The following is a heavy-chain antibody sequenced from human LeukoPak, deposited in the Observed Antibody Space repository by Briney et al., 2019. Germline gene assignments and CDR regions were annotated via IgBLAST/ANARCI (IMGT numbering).Heavy chain of an antibody. Sequence: PGGSLRLSCAASGFTFSSYGVNWVRQAPGKGLEWVAFIRYDGSNKYYADSVKGRFTISRDNSKNTLYLQMNSLRAEDTAVYYCAKDHAYYGDYGESGHYWGQGTLVTVSS. CDR3: AKDHAYYGDYGESGHY. D-gene: IGHD4-17*01. V-gene: IGHV3-30*02. CDR2: IRYDGSNK. CDR1: GFTFSSYG. J-gene: IGHJ4*02.